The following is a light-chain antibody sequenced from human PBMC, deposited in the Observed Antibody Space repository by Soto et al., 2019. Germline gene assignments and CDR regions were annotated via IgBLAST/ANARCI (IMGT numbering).Light chain of an antibody. CDR1: QDINTN. J-gene: IGKJ5*01. CDR2: DAS. V-gene: IGKV1-33*01. CDR3: QQYESLPLT. Sequence: DIHMTQSPSSLSASVGYRFTITCEASQDINTNLIWYQQKPVKAPKILIYDASDLETGVPSRFSGSGSGTGYTFTISSLQPEDFETYYCQQYESLPLTFGQGTRLEIK.